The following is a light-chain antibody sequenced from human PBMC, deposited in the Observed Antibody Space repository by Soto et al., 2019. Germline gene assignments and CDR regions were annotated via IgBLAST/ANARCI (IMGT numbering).Light chain of an antibody. CDR1: QSVSSSN. CDR3: QQYNNWLT. V-gene: IGKV3D-15*01. J-gene: IGKJ4*01. CDR2: GAS. Sequence: EMVLTQSPGTVSLSPGDRATLYCRASQSVSSSNLAWYQQKRGQSPRLLIYGASTRATGIPARFSGSGSGTEFTLTISSLQSEDFAVYYCQQYNNWLTFGGGTKVDVK.